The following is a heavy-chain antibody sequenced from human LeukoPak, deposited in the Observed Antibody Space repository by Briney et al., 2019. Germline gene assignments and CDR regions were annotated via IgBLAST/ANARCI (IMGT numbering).Heavy chain of an antibody. J-gene: IGHJ4*02. CDR2: ISWNSGSI. CDR1: GFTFDDYA. CDR3: AKDMGNLSPFDY. D-gene: IGHD1-26*01. V-gene: IGHV3-9*01. Sequence: PGGSLRLSCAASGFTFDDYAMHWIRQAPGKGLEWVSGISWNSGSIGYADSVKGRFTISRDNAKNSLYLQMNSLRAEDTALYYCAKDMGNLSPFDYWGQGTLVTVSS.